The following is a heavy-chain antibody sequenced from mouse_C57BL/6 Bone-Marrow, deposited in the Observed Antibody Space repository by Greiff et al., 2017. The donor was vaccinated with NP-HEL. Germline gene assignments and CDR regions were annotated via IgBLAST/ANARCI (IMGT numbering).Heavy chain of an antibody. D-gene: IGHD1-1*02. CDR3: ASMGDWYFDV. CDR1: GYTFTSYW. J-gene: IGHJ1*03. CDR2: IDPSDSEP. V-gene: IGHV1-52*01. Sequence: QVQLKQPGAELVRPGSSVKLSCKASGYTFTSYWMHWVKQRPIQGLEWIGNIDPSDSEPHYNQKFKDKATLTVDKSSSTAYMQLSSLTSEDSAVYYCASMGDWYFDVWGTGTTVTVSS.